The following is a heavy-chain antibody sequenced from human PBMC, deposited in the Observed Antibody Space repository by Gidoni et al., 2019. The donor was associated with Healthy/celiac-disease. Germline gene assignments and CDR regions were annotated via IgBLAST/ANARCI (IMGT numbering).Heavy chain of an antibody. CDR2: ISSSSSTI. CDR1: GCTFSRYS. D-gene: IGHD5-18*01. V-gene: IGHV3-48*01. Sequence: EVQLVESGGGLVQPGGSLRLSCAASGCTFSRYSMNGVREAPGKGLGWVSYISSSSSTIYYADSVKGRFTISRDNAKNSLYLQMNSLRAEDTAVYYCARGYVDTAIPSGMDVWGQGTTVTVSS. J-gene: IGHJ6*02. CDR3: ARGYVDTAIPSGMDV.